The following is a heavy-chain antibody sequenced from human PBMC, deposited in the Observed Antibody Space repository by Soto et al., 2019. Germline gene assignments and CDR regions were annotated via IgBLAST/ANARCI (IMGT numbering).Heavy chain of an antibody. Sequence: QVQLVESGGGVVQPGRSLRLSCAASGFTFSSYGMHWVRQAPGKGLEWVAVIWYDGSNKYYADYVKGRFTISRDNSKNTLYLQMNSLRAEDTAVYYCARERTVLRYFDWFDYFDYWGQGTLVTVSS. V-gene: IGHV3-33*01. CDR3: ARERTVLRYFDWFDYFDY. D-gene: IGHD3-9*01. CDR2: IWYDGSNK. J-gene: IGHJ4*02. CDR1: GFTFSSYG.